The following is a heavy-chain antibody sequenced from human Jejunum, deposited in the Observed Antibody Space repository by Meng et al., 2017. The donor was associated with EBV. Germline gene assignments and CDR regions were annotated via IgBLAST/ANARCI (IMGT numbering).Heavy chain of an antibody. D-gene: IGHD2-15*01. J-gene: IGHJ4*02. Sequence: QVQLQESGPGLVKPSETLSLTCAVSGDNIAGSHWWSWVRQSPEKGLEWIGEIFQSGNTNYNPSLKSRVTISVDTSKNQFSLKLNSVTAADTAVYYCARVRCSGGSCLYFDYWGQGALVTVSS. V-gene: IGHV4-4*02. CDR2: IFQSGNT. CDR3: ARVRCSGGSCLYFDY. CDR1: GDNIAGSHW.